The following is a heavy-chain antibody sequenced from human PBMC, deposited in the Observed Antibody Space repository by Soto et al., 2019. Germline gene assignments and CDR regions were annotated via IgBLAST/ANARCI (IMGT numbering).Heavy chain of an antibody. CDR1: GGSISSSSYY. CDR3: ARLGYYDFWSGNYYYYGMDV. CDR2: IYYSGST. D-gene: IGHD3-3*01. Sequence: SETLSLTCTVSGGSISSSSYYWGWIRQPPGKELEGIGSIYYSGSTYYNPSLKSRVTISVDTSQNQFSLKLSSVTAADTAVYYCARLGYYDFWSGNYYYYGMDVWGQGTTVT. V-gene: IGHV4-39*01. J-gene: IGHJ6*02.